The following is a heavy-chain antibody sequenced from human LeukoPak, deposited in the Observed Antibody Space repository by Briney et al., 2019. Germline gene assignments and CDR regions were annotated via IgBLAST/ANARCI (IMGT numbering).Heavy chain of an antibody. CDR3: ARDHWVTHGPGWFDP. CDR2: ISAYNGNT. V-gene: IGHV1-18*01. CDR1: GYTFTSYG. Sequence: ASVKVSCKASGYTFTSYGISGVRQAPGQGLEWMGWISAYNGNTNYAQKLQGRVTMTTDTSTSTAYMELRSMTSDDTAVYYCARDHWVTHGPGWFDPWGQGTLVTVSP. J-gene: IGHJ5*02. D-gene: IGHD2-21*02.